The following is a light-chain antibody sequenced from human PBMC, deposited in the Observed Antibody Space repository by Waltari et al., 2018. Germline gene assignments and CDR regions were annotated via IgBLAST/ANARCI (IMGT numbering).Light chain of an antibody. V-gene: IGKV1-5*03. CDR2: RAS. J-gene: IGKJ2*01. Sequence: DIQMTQSPSPLSAYVGDRVTITCRASQSISSWLAWYQQKPGKAPKLLIYRASSLESGVPSRFSGSGSGTEFTLTISSLQPDDFATYYCQQYNSYWYTFGQGTKLEI. CDR1: QSISSW. CDR3: QQYNSYWYT.